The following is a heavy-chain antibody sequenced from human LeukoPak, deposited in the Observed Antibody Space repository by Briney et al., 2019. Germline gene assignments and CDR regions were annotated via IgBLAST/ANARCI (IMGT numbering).Heavy chain of an antibody. Sequence: PSETLSLTCTVSGGSISSNSSYWGWIRQPPGKGLEWIGSIYYSGSTAYNPSLKSRVTISVDTSKIQFSLNLAYVTAADTAVYYCARQEYSRGFDIWGQGTMVTVSS. CDR3: ARQEYSRGFDI. CDR1: GGSISSNSSY. J-gene: IGHJ3*02. CDR2: IYYSGST. V-gene: IGHV4-39*01. D-gene: IGHD2/OR15-2a*01.